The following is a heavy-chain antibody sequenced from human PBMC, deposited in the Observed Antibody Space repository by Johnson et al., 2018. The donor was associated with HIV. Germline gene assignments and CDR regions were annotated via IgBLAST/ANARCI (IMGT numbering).Heavy chain of an antibody. V-gene: IGHV3-30*03. J-gene: IGHJ3*02. Sequence: QVQLVESGGGVVQPGRSLRLSCAASGFTFSSYVMYWVRQAPGKGLEWVALISHDGSNDYCADSVKGRFTISRDNSKNTLYLQMNSLRAEDTAVYYCARDLSEGELGHAFDIWGQGTMVTVSS. CDR2: ISHDGSND. CDR3: ARDLSEGELGHAFDI. D-gene: IGHD1-26*01. CDR1: GFTFSSYV.